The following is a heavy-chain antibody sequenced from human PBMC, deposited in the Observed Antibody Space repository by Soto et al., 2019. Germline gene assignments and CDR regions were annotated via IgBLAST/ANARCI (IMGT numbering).Heavy chain of an antibody. J-gene: IGHJ4*02. CDR1: GGSISSGGYY. Sequence: SETLSLTCTVSGGSISSGGYYWSWIRQHPGKGLEWIGYIYYSGSTYYNPSLKSRVTISVDTSKNQFSLKLSSVTAADTAVYYCARGGWVTTDYWGQGTLVTVSS. D-gene: IGHD4-17*01. CDR2: IYYSGST. V-gene: IGHV4-31*03. CDR3: ARGGWVTTDY.